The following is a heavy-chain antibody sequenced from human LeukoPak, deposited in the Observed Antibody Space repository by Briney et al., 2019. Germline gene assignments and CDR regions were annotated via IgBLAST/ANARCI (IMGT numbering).Heavy chain of an antibody. CDR2: IKQDGSEK. CDR3: ARDSLGRAATGIAIDY. J-gene: IGHJ4*02. Sequence: GRSLRLSCAASGITFSTYWMNWVRQAPGKGLEWVANIKQDGSEKYSVDSVKGRFTIPRDNAKNSLYLQMSSLRVEDTAVYYCARDSLGRAATGIAIDYWGQGTLVTVSS. CDR1: GITFSTYW. D-gene: IGHD6-13*01. V-gene: IGHV3-7*01.